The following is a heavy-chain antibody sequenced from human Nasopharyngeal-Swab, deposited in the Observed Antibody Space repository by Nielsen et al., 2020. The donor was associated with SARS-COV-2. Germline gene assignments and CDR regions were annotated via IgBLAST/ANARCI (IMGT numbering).Heavy chain of an antibody. CDR3: AREVTHYDFWSGSGGMDV. D-gene: IGHD3-3*01. V-gene: IGHV3-30*04. CDR1: GFTFSSYA. CDR2: ISYDGSNK. J-gene: IGHJ6*02. Sequence: GGSLRLSCAASGFTFSSYAMHWVRQAPGKGLEWVAVISYDGSNKYYADSVKGRFTISRDNSKNTLYLQMNSLRAEDTAVYYCAREVTHYDFWSGSGGMDVWGQGTTVTVSS.